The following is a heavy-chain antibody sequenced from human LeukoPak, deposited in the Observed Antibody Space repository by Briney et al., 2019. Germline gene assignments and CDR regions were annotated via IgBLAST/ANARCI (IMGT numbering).Heavy chain of an antibody. D-gene: IGHD4-17*01. CDR3: AKDRDYGDRVNWFDP. CDR2: INWKTGNG. V-gene: IGHV3-9*01. J-gene: IGHJ5*02. CDR1: GFNFDDYA. Sequence: GGSLRLSCAVSGFNFDDYAMHWVRQAPGRGLEWVSGINWKTGNGIYADSVKGRFTISRDNSKNTPYLQMNSLRAEDTAVYYCAKDRDYGDRVNWFDPWGQGTLVTVSS.